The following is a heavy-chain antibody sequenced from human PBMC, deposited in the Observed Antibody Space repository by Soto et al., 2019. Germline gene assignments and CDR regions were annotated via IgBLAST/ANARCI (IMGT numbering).Heavy chain of an antibody. V-gene: IGHV4-31*03. Sequence: SETLSLTCTVSGGSISSGGYYWSWIRQHPGKGLEWIGYTYYSGSTYYNPSLKSRVTISVDTSKNHFSLKLSSVTAADTAVYYCARGRVDYDFWSGSTDFDYWGQGTLVTVSS. CDR1: GGSISSGGYY. CDR3: ARGRVDYDFWSGSTDFDY. CDR2: TYYSGST. J-gene: IGHJ4*02. D-gene: IGHD3-3*01.